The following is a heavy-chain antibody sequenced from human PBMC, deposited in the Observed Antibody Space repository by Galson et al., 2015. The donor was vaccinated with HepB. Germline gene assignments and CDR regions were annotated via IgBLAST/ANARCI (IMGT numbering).Heavy chain of an antibody. CDR1: GYSISTGYY. J-gene: IGHJ3*02. CDR2: INHGGST. D-gene: IGHD4-17*01. CDR3: AREMTTVPTGGNEDAFDI. V-gene: IGHV4-38-2*02. Sequence: ETLSLTCTVSGYSISTGYYWGWIRQPPGKGLEWIGSINHGGSTLYNPSLKSRVTISVDTSKNQFSLRLSSVTAADTAVYSCAREMTTVPTGGNEDAFDIWGQGTVVTVSS.